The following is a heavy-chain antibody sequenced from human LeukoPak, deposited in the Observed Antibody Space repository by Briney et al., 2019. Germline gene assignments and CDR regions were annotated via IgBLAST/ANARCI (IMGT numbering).Heavy chain of an antibody. D-gene: IGHD2-2*01. CDR1: GYFFTSYW. CDR2: IYPGDSDT. CDR3: ARLTCSSVSCYLADYYMGV. J-gene: IGHJ6*03. Sequence: GESLKISCKGSGYFFTSYWIGWVRQMPGKGLEWMGIIYPGDSDTRYSPSFQGQVTISADKSTSTAYLQWSSLKASDTAMYYCARLTCSSVSCYLADYYMGVWGKGTTVTVSS. V-gene: IGHV5-51*01.